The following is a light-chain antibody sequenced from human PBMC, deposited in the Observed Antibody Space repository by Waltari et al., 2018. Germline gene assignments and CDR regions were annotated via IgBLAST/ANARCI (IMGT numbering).Light chain of an antibody. CDR1: QSISTW. J-gene: IGKJ2*01. CDR3: QQYDSYPYT. CDR2: KAS. V-gene: IGKV1-5*03. Sequence: DIQMTQSPSTLSASAGDRVTITCRASQSISTWLAWYQQKPGKAPRLLIYKASDLENGVPSRCSGSGSGTEFTLSISSLQPDDFATYVCQQYDSYPYTFGQGTKLEI.